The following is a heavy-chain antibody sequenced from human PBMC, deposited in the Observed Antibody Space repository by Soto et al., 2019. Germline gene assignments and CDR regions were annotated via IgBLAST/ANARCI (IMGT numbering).Heavy chain of an antibody. Sequence: PSETLSLTCTVSGDSISSGGYCWSWIRQHPGKGLEWIAYICYSGSTYYNPSLKSRVTISIDTSKNQFPLKLSSVTAADTAVYKCSRDQHWNEFDPWGQGTLVTVSS. CDR1: GDSISSGGYC. J-gene: IGHJ5*02. CDR3: SRDQHWNEFDP. D-gene: IGHD1-1*01. V-gene: IGHV4-31*03. CDR2: ICYSGST.